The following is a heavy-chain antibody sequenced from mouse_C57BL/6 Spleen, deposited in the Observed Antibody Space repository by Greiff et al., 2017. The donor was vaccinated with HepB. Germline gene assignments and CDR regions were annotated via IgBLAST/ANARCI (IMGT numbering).Heavy chain of an antibody. CDR2: ISYDGSN. V-gene: IGHV3-6*01. CDR1: GYSITSGYY. Sequence: EVQLQESGPGLVKPSQSLSLTCSVTGYSITSGYYWNWIRQFPGNKLEWMGYISYDGSNNYNPSLKNRISITRDTSKNQFFLKLNSVTTEDTATYYCAREDYGSSYGGGSFDYWGQGTTLTVSS. J-gene: IGHJ2*01. CDR3: AREDYGSSYGGGSFDY. D-gene: IGHD1-1*01.